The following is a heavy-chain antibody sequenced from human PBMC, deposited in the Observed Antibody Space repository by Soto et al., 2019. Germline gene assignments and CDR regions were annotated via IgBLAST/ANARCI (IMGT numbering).Heavy chain of an antibody. CDR3: AKEMIPFGDLNYSYMDV. J-gene: IGHJ6*03. Sequence: EVQLVESGGGLVQPGRSLRLACAASGFTFDQYTMHWVRQAPGKGLEWVSSITWHSVTIGYADSVKGRFPISRDNAKNSMYLQLNGLRGEDTSLYYCAKEMIPFGDLNYSYMDVWGNWTTVTVSS. V-gene: IGHV3-9*01. CDR1: GFTFDQYT. CDR2: ITWHSVTI. D-gene: IGHD3-16*01.